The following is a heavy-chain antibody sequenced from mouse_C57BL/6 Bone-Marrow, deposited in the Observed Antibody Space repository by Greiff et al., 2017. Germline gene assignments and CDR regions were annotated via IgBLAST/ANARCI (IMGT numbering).Heavy chain of an antibody. D-gene: IGHD2-3*01. J-gene: IGHJ2*01. CDR1: GFTFSSYA. CDR2: ISSGGDYI. Sequence: EVKLVESGEGLVKPGGSLKLSCAASGFTFSSYAMSWVRQTPEKRLEWVAYISSGGDYIYYAATVKGRFTISRDNARNTLYLQMSSLKSEDTAMYYCTREGGGYYVRYFDYWGQGTTLTVSS. CDR3: TREGGGYYVRYFDY. V-gene: IGHV5-9-1*02.